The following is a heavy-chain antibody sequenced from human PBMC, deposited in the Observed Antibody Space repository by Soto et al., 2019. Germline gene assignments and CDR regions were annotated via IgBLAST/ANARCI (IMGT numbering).Heavy chain of an antibody. Sequence: QVQLVQSGAEVKKPGSSVKVSCKASGGTFSSYAISWVRQAPGQGLEWMGGIIPIFGTANYAQKFQGRVTNTADKSTSTAYMELSSLRSEDTAVYYCASRGDYYDSSGYYYDDYWGQGTLVTVSS. J-gene: IGHJ4*02. CDR2: IIPIFGTA. V-gene: IGHV1-69*06. CDR1: GGTFSSYA. D-gene: IGHD3-22*01. CDR3: ASRGDYYDSSGYYYDDY.